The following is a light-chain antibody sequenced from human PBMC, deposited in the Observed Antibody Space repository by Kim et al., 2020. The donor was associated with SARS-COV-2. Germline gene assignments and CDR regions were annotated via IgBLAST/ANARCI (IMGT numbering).Light chain of an antibody. CDR3: QAWDSSTVV. Sequence: SVSTGQTASITCSGDKLGDKYACWYQQKPGQSTVLVIYQDSKRPSGIPERFSGSNSGNTATLTISGTQAMDEADYYCQAWDSSTVVFGGGTQLTVL. CDR2: QDS. J-gene: IGLJ2*01. CDR1: KLGDKY. V-gene: IGLV3-1*01.